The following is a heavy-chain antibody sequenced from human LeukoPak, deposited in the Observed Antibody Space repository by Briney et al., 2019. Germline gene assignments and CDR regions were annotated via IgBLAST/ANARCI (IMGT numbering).Heavy chain of an antibody. CDR2: IYYSGRT. J-gene: IGHJ4*02. CDR1: GGSISSYY. Sequence: PSETLSLTCTVSGGSISSYYWSWIRQPPGKGLEWIGYIYYSGRTNYNPSLKSRVTISVDTSKNQFSLKLSSVTAADTAVYYCARWGYSSSGGSWGQGTLVTVSS. CDR3: ARWGYSSSGGS. D-gene: IGHD6-6*01. V-gene: IGHV4-59*01.